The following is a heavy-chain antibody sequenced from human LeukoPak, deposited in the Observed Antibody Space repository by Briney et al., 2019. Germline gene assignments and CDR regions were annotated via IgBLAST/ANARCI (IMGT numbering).Heavy chain of an antibody. J-gene: IGHJ6*02. CDR3: ARGRYYYYGMDV. CDR2: IYYSGST. Sequence: SETLSLTCTVSGGSISSYYWCWIRQPPGKGLEWIGYIYYSGSTNYNPSLKSRVTISVDTSKNQFSLKLSSVTAADTAVYYCARGRYYYYGMDVWGQGTTVTVSS. CDR1: GGSISSYY. V-gene: IGHV4-59*08.